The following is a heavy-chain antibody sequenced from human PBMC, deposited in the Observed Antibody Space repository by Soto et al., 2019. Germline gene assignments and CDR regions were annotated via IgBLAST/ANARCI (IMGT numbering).Heavy chain of an antibody. CDR1: GCSFTGYG. CDR2: ITTYNGDT. CDR3: ARGRGSSLIPVVDDAVDV. V-gene: IGHV1-18*04. J-gene: IGHJ3*01. Sequence: ASVKVSCKASGCSFTGYGINWVRQAPGQGLEWLGRITTYNGDTNYAQNFQGRVTMTTDTSTSTAYMELRSLRSDDTAVYYCARGRGSSLIPVVDDAVDVWGQGTVVTVSS. D-gene: IGHD3-16*01.